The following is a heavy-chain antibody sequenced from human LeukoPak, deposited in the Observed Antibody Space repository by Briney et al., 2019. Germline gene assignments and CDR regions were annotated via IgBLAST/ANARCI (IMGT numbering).Heavy chain of an antibody. D-gene: IGHD6-19*01. CDR3: VKDSHSLSLAVAGKFEY. V-gene: IGHV3-64D*09. CDR2: ISSNGGST. Sequence: PGGSLRLSCSATGFTFSSYAMHWVRQAPGKGLEYVSAISSNGGSTYYADSVKGRFTISRDNSKNTLYLQMSSLRAEDTAVYYCVKDSHSLSLAVAGKFEYWGQGTLVTVSS. CDR1: GFTFSSYA. J-gene: IGHJ4*02.